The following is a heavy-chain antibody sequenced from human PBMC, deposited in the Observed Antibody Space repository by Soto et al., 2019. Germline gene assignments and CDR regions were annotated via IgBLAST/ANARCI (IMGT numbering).Heavy chain of an antibody. CDR3: ARDYYGMDV. V-gene: IGHV4-30-2*06. CDR2: TYQSGSA. J-gene: IGHJ6*02. Sequence: QLQLQESGSGLVKPSQTLSLTCTVSGGSITSGGYSWTWIRQSPGKGLEWIGYTYQSGSAYYNPSLKRRVTISVDRSTTQFSLNLTSVTAADTAVYYCARDYYGMDVWGQGTTVTVSS. CDR1: GGSITSGGYS.